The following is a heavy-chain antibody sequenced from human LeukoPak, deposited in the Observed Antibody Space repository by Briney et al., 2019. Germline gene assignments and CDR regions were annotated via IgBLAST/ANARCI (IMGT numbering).Heavy chain of an antibody. D-gene: IGHD3-9*01. J-gene: IGHJ4*02. CDR3: ARARTGDILTGYYTAYFDY. CDR2: IYHSGST. V-gene: IGHV4-4*02. CDR1: GGSISSSNW. Sequence: KPSGTLSLTCAVSGGSISSSNWWSWVRQPPGKGLEWIGEIYHSGSTNYNPSLKSRVTISVDKSKNQFSLKLSSVTAADTAVYYCARARTGDILTGYYTAYFDYWGQGTLVTVSS.